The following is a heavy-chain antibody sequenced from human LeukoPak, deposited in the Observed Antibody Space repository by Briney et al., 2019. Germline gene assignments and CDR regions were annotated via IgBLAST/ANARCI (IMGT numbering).Heavy chain of an antibody. J-gene: IGHJ4*02. V-gene: IGHV3-21*01. CDR3: ARDTRGYSYGCDY. Sequence: GGSLRLSCAASGFTFSSYSMNWVRQAPGKGLEWVSSISSSSSYIYYADSVKGRFTISRDNAKNSLYLQMNSLRAQDTAVYYCARDTRGYSYGCDYWGQGSLVTVSS. D-gene: IGHD5-18*01. CDR1: GFTFSSYS. CDR2: ISSSSSYI.